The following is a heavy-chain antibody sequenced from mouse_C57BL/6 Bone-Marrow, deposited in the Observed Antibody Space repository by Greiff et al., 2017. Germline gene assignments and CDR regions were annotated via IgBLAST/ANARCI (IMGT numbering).Heavy chain of an antibody. Sequence: EVQLQESGPGLAKPSQSLSLSCSVTGYSITSDYWNWIRKFPGNKLEYMGYISYSGSTYYNPSLKSRISITRDASKNQYYLQLNSVITENTATYYCARFRYGTSLYAMDYWGRGTSVTVSS. CDR1: GYSITSDY. D-gene: IGHD1-1*01. CDR3: ARFRYGTSLYAMDY. CDR2: ISYSGST. J-gene: IGHJ4*01. V-gene: IGHV3-8*01.